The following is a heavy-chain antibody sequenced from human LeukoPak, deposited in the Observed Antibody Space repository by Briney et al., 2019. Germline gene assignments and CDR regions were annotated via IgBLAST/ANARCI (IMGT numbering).Heavy chain of an antibody. V-gene: IGHV3-20*04. CDR1: GFTFDDYG. CDR2: INWNGGST. J-gene: IGHJ4*02. Sequence: PGGSLTLSCAASGFTFDDYGTSWVRRAPGKGLEWVSGINWNGGSTGYAGSVKGRFTISRDHPKNSLYLDMNSLRAEDTALYYCARGAGLLYYYDSSGSIDYWGQGTLVTVSS. CDR3: ARGAGLLYYYDSSGSIDY. D-gene: IGHD3-22*01.